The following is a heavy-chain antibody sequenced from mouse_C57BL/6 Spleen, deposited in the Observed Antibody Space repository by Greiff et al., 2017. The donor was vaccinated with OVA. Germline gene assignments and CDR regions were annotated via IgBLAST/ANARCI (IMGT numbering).Heavy chain of an antibody. CDR1: GYAFTNYL. V-gene: IGHV1-54*01. J-gene: IGHJ2*01. Sequence: VQLQQSGAELVRPGTSVKVSCKASGYAFTNYLIEWVKQRPGQGLEWIGVINPGSGGTNYNEKFKGKATLTADKSSSTAYMQLSSLTSEDSAVYFCARGGYYGSSSSYYLDYWGQGTTLTVSS. D-gene: IGHD1-1*01. CDR3: ARGGYYGSSSSYYLDY. CDR2: INPGSGGT.